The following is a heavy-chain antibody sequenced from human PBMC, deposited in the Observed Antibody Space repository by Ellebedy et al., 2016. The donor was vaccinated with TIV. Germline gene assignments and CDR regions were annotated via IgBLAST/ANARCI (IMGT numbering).Heavy chain of an antibody. CDR2: ISGRGTRT. V-gene: IGHV3-23*01. D-gene: IGHD3-10*02. Sequence: GGSLRLSXAASGFTFITYAMRWVRQAPGKGLEWVSGISGRGTRTYYADSVKGRFTISRDNSNNTLYLQMNSLRAEDTAVYYCARDSITMFFDPWGRGTLVTVSS. J-gene: IGHJ5*02. CDR1: GFTFITYA. CDR3: ARDSITMFFDP.